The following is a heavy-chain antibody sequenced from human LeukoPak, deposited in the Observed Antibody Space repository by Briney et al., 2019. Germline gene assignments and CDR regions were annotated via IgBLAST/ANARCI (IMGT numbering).Heavy chain of an antibody. CDR1: GGSISTSTYY. D-gene: IGHD3-9*01. V-gene: IGHV4-39*02. Sequence: PSETLSLTCSVSGGSISTSTYYWGWIRQPPGKGLEWIGTIYYNGSTYYNPSLKSRVTISLDTSRNHFSLKVSSVTAADTAVYYCARRRYYDILTGYSTPFDYWGQGTLVTVSS. CDR3: ARRRYYDILTGYSTPFDY. J-gene: IGHJ4*02. CDR2: IYYNGST.